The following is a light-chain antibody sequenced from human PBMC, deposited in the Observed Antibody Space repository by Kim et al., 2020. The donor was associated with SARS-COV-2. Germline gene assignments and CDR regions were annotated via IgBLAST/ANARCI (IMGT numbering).Light chain of an antibody. V-gene: IGKV3-11*01. Sequence: LSPRKNAHLSYRARQSISITLAWYPRSPGQDTPLLYADASNRATGIPTRFSGSGSGTDFTLTISSLGPEDFAVFCCQRRSSWLFTFGPGTKVDI. J-gene: IGKJ3*01. CDR2: DAS. CDR1: QSISIT. CDR3: QRRSSWLFT.